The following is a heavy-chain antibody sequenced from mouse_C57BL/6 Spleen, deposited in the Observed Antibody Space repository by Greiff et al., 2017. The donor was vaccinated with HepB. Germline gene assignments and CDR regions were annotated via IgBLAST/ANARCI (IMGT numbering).Heavy chain of an antibody. Sequence: QVQLQQPGAELVKPGASVKMSCKASGYTFTSYWITWVKQRPGQGLEWIGDIYPGSGSTNYNEKFKSKATLTVDTSSNTAYMQLSSLTSEDSAVYYCARWDGYYHWYCDVWGTGTTVTVSS. V-gene: IGHV1-55*01. CDR3: ARWDGYYHWYCDV. CDR2: IYPGSGST. J-gene: IGHJ1*03. CDR1: GYTFTSYW. D-gene: IGHD2-3*01.